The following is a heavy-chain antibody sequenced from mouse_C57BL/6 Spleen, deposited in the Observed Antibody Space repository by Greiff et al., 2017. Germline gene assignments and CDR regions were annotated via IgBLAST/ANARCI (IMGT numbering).Heavy chain of an antibody. Sequence: QVHVKQSGAELVRPGASVTLSCKASGYTFTDYEMHWVKQTPVHGLEWIGAIDPETGGTAYNQKFKGKAILTADKSSSTAYMELRSLTSEDSAVYYCTRRENYYGSSPWFAYWGQGTLVTVSA. V-gene: IGHV1-15*01. J-gene: IGHJ3*01. CDR3: TRRENYYGSSPWFAY. D-gene: IGHD1-1*01. CDR2: IDPETGGT. CDR1: GYTFTDYE.